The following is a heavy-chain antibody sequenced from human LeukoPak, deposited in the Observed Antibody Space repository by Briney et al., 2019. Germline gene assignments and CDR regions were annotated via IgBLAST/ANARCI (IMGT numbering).Heavy chain of an antibody. Sequence: PGGSLRLSCAASGFTFSNYAMHWVRQAPGKGLEWVAIIRKDGSKKDYADSGRGRFTISRDNSKNTLYLQMNNLRAEDTAVYYCARDWNFDYWGQGTLVTVSS. CDR3: ARDWNFDY. CDR1: GFTFSNYA. CDR2: IRKDGSKK. D-gene: IGHD1-1*01. V-gene: IGHV3-30*02. J-gene: IGHJ4*02.